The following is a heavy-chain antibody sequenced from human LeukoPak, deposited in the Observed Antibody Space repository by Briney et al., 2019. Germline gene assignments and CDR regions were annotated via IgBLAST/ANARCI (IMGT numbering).Heavy chain of an antibody. Sequence: GGSLRLSCAASGFTFSTYGMHWVRQAPGKGLEWVAIIWFDGSYKYYADSVKGRFTISRDNSKNTLYLQMNSLRAEDTAVYYCARDRKFGTGYPWTDYYYAMDVWGQGTTVTVSS. CDR3: ARDRKFGTGYPWTDYYYAMDV. CDR1: GFTFSTYG. J-gene: IGHJ6*02. CDR2: IWFDGSYK. V-gene: IGHV3-33*01. D-gene: IGHD3/OR15-3a*01.